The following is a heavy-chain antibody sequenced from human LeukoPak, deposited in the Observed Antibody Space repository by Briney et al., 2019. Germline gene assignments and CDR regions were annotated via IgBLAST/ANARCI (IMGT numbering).Heavy chain of an antibody. CDR1: GYTFTSYG. CDR3: ARDYGDYGYYYYGMDV. J-gene: IGHJ6*02. V-gene: IGHV1-18*04. Sequence: ASVTVSCKASGYTFTSYGISWVRQAPGQGLEWMGWISAYNGNTNYAQKLQGRVTMTTDTSTSTAYMELRSLRSDDTAVYYCARDYGDYGYYYYGMDVWGQGTTVTVSS. D-gene: IGHD4-17*01. CDR2: ISAYNGNT.